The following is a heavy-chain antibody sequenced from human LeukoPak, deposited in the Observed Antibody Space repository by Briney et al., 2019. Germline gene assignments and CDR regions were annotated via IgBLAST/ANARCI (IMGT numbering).Heavy chain of an antibody. J-gene: IGHJ6*03. V-gene: IGHV3-30*02. D-gene: IGHD2-15*01. CDR1: RFTFSSYG. CDR3: AKNGDRGAYCTGGTCYPYFYYYMDV. Sequence: GGSLRLSCAASRFTFSSYGMHWVRQAPGKGLEWVAFIRFDGSYNYYADSVKGRFTISRDNSKNTLYLQMNSLRAEDTAIYYCAKNGDRGAYCTGGTCYPYFYYYMDVWGKGTTVTI. CDR2: IRFDGSYN.